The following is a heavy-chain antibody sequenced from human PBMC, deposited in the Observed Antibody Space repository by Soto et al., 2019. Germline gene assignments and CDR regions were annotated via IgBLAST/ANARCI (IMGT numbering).Heavy chain of an antibody. CDR3: EREDQIVGSLDY. D-gene: IGHD2-21*01. V-gene: IGHV4-59*11. Sequence: SKTLSLTCTVAGASITSHYWSWIRQPPGKGLEWIGHIYYRGSTNYNPSLKSRVTMSADTSKNQFSLKLSSVTAADTAVFYCEREDQIVGSLDYWGQGILVNVSS. CDR2: IYYRGST. CDR1: GASITSHY. J-gene: IGHJ4*02.